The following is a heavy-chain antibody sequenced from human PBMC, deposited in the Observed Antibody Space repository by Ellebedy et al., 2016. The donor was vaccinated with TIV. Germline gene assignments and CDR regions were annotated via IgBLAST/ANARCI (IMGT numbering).Heavy chain of an antibody. CDR2: MNPDSGNT. J-gene: IGHJ4*02. CDR3: ARGIRMPSDY. Sequence: AASVKVSCKASGYTFTSYDINWVRQATGQGLEWMGWMNPDSGNTAYAQKFQGSVSMTRNTSISTAYLELSNLRSDDTAVYYCARGIRMPSDYWGQGTLVTVSS. CDR1: GYTFTSYD. D-gene: IGHD2-15*01. V-gene: IGHV1-8*01.